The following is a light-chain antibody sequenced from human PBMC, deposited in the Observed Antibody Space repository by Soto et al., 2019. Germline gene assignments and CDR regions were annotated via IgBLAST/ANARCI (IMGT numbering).Light chain of an antibody. J-gene: IGKJ1*01. CDR2: GAF. CDR3: QQYNSLWT. Sequence: SASVGDRVTITCRASQGIRNDLGWYQQKPGNAPKLLIYGAFNLRTGVPSRFSGSGFGTDFTLTISSLQPDDFATYYCQQYNSLWTFGQGTKVE. CDR1: QGIRND. V-gene: IGKV1-6*01.